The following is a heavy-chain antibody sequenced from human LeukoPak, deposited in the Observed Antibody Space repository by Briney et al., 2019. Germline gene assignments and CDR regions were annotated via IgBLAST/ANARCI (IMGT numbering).Heavy chain of an antibody. CDR1: GFTFSSYW. Sequence: PSGGSLRLSCAASGFTFSSYWMHWFRKAPGKGRLGVYRISNDGSSTNYADSVKGRFTISRDNAKNTVYLQMNSLRVEDTAVYYCARGRAVAGSRGWFDSWGQGTLVTVSS. J-gene: IGHJ5*01. CDR2: ISNDGSST. D-gene: IGHD6-19*01. CDR3: ARGRAVAGSRGWFDS. V-gene: IGHV3-74*01.